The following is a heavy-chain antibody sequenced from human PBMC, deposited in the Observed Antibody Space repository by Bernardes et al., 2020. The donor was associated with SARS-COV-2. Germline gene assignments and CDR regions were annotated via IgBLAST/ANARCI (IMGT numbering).Heavy chain of an antibody. CDR2: INSDGSRT. D-gene: IGHD3-10*01. V-gene: IGHV3-74*01. J-gene: IGHJ5*02. CDR1: GFSFNTYC. Sequence: GGSLRLSCAASGFSFNTYCMHWVRQVPGKGLVWVSHINSDGSRTNYADSVKGRFTISRDNSKNTLYLQMNSLRAEDTAVFYCAGYGSGSYKWFDPWGQGTLVTVSS. CDR3: AGYGSGSYKWFDP.